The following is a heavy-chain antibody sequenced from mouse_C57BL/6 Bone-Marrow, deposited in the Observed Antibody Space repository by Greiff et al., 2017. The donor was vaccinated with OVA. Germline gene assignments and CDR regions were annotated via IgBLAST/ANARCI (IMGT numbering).Heavy chain of an antibody. CDR1: GYTFTDYE. CDR2: IDPETGGT. Sequence: VQLQESGAELVRPGASVTLSCKASGYTFTDYEMHWVKQTPVHGLEWIGAIDPETGGTAYNQKFKGKAILTADKSSSTAYMELRSLTTEDSAVYYSTRGGWLLPSWFAYWGQGTLVTVSA. CDR3: TRGGWLLPSWFAY. V-gene: IGHV1-15*01. J-gene: IGHJ3*01. D-gene: IGHD2-3*01.